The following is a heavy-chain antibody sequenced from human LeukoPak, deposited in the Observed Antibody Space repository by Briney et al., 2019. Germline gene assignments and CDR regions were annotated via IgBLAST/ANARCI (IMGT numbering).Heavy chain of an antibody. Sequence: GGSLRLSCAASGFTFSSYWMHWVRQAPGKGLVWVSRINSDGSSTSYADSVKGRFIIPRDNAKNTLSLQMNSLRAEDTAVFYCVRVACSSMTSCATVDYWGQGTLVTVSS. CDR1: GFTFSSYW. CDR2: INSDGSST. CDR3: VRVACSSMTSCATVDY. V-gene: IGHV3-74*01. D-gene: IGHD2-2*01. J-gene: IGHJ4*02.